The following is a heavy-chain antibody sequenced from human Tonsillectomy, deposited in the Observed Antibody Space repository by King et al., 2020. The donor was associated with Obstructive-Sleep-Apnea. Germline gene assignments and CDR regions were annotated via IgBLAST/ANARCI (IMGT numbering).Heavy chain of an antibody. CDR1: GSSFSRYW. CDR2: INTDGSST. D-gene: IGHD2-15*01. J-gene: IGHJ6*02. Sequence: VQLVESGGGLVQPGGSLRLSCVASGSSFSRYWMHWVRQAPGKGLVWVSRINTDGSSTTYADSVKGRFTISRDNARNTLYLQMNSLRAEDTAVYYCASELVVLASANAAHSYYGMDVWGQGITVTVSS. V-gene: IGHV3-74*01. CDR3: ASELVVLASANAAHSYYGMDV.